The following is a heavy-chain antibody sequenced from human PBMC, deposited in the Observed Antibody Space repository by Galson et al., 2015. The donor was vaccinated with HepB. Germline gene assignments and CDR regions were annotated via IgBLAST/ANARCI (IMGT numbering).Heavy chain of an antibody. J-gene: IGHJ4*02. CDR2: ISYDGSNK. D-gene: IGHD3-16*02. V-gene: IGHV3-30-3*01. CDR1: GFTFSNYA. Sequence: SLRLSCAASGFTFSNYAMHWVRQAPGKGLEWVAVISYDGSNKYYADSVKGRFTISRDNSKNTLYLQMNSLRAEDTAVYYCAREGMITLGGVFVTRGFFDYWGQGTLVTVSS. CDR3: AREGMITLGGVFVTRGFFDY.